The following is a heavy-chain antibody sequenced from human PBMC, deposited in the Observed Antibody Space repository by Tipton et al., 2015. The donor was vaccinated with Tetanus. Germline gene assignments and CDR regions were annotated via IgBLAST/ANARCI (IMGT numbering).Heavy chain of an antibody. Sequence: TLSLTCTVSGGSISSYYWSWIRQPAGKGLEWIGRIYTSGSTSYNPPLKSRVTMSVDTSKNQFSLKLSSVTAADTAVYYCARLTVYYDSSGIGWYFDLWGRGTLVTVSS. CDR2: IYTSGST. V-gene: IGHV4-4*07. D-gene: IGHD3-22*01. CDR3: ARLTVYYDSSGIGWYFDL. J-gene: IGHJ2*01. CDR1: GGSISSYY.